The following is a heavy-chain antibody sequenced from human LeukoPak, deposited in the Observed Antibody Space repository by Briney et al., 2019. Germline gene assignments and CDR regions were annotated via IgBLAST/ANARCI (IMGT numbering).Heavy chain of an antibody. CDR3: ARQDYDFWSGTPDYMDV. V-gene: IGHV4-39*01. CDR1: GGSISSSSYY. J-gene: IGHJ6*03. D-gene: IGHD3-3*01. Sequence: SETLSLTCTVSGGSISSSSYYWGWIRQPPGKGLEWIGSIYYSGSTYYNPSLKSRVTISVDTSKNQFSLKLSSVTAADTAVYYCARQDYDFWSGTPDYMDVWGKGTTVTVSS. CDR2: IYYSGST.